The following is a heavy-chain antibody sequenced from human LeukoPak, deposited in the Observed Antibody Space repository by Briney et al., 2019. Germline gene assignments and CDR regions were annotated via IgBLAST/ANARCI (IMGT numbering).Heavy chain of an antibody. CDR1: GGSISSGGYS. J-gene: IGHJ4*02. Sequence: SETLSLTCAVSGGSISSGGYSWSWIRQPPGKGLEWIGYIYHSGSTYYNPSLKSRVTISVDRSKSQFSLKLSSVTAADTAVYYCARAAFGELSFDYWGQGTLVTVSS. CDR3: ARAAFGELSFDY. V-gene: IGHV4-30-2*01. CDR2: IYHSGST. D-gene: IGHD3-10*01.